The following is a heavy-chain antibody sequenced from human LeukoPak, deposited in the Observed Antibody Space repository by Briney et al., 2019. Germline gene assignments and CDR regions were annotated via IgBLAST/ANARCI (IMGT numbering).Heavy chain of an antibody. V-gene: IGHV3-23*01. CDR1: GFTFSISA. CDR3: VKGDPLDSCYSLSGDKYDM. J-gene: IGHJ3*02. D-gene: IGHD3-22*01. CDR2: INPTGTRK. Sequence: PGESLRLSCAGSGFTFSISAMIWVRQAPGKRLEWVSIINPTGTRKSYSDSVKGCFTISRDNSNNTLYLQMNGLRAEDTAVYYCVKGDPLDSCYSLSGDKYDMWGQGTLVIVSS.